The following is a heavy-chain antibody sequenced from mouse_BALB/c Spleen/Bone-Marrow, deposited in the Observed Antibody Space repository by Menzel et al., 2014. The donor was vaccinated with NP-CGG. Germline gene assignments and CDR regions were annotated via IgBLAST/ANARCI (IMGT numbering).Heavy chain of an antibody. J-gene: IGHJ3*01. CDR2: SRNKAKYYTT. Sequence: EVQLVESGGGLVQPGDSLRLSCATSGFTFSDFYMEWVRQPPGKRLEWIAASRNKAKYYTTEYSASVKGRLIVSRDTSQSVLYLQMNALRAEDTAIYYCARDVGYGNYFVYWGQGTLVTVSA. CDR3: ARDVGYGNYFVY. CDR1: GFTFSDFY. V-gene: IGHV7-1*02. D-gene: IGHD2-10*02.